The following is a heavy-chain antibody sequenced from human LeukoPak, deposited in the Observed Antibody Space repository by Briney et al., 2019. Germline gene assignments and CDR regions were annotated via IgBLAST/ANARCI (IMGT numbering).Heavy chain of an antibody. D-gene: IGHD3-10*01. J-gene: IGHJ4*02. CDR1: GFIVSRSY. Sequence: GGSLRLSCAGSGFIVSRSYMSWVRQAPGKGLDWVSVIYTGGNTYYADSVKGRFTISRDTSKNTVYLQMNSLRVEDTAMYYCARLVAGYSFDYWGQGTLVTVSS. V-gene: IGHV3-53*01. CDR3: ARLVAGYSFDY. CDR2: IYTGGNT.